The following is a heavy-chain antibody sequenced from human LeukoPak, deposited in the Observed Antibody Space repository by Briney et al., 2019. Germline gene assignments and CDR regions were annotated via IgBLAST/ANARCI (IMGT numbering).Heavy chain of an antibody. V-gene: IGHV4-59*01. D-gene: IGHD5-24*01. CDR3: ARAGWLQSKRIQHWYFDL. Sequence: SETLSLTCTVSGGSISSYYWSWIRQPSGKGLEWIGYIYYSGSTNYNPSLKSRVTISVDTSKNQFSLKLSSVTAADTAVYYCARAGWLQSKRIQHWYFDLWGRGTLVTVSS. CDR2: IYYSGST. CDR1: GGSISSYY. J-gene: IGHJ2*01.